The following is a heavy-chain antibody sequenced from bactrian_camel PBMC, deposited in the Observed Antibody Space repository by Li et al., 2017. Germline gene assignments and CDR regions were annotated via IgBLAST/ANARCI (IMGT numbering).Heavy chain of an antibody. V-gene: IGHV3S9*01. CDR3: AAGRTAICNFFEYKYNY. Sequence: VQLVESGGGSVQAGGSLRLSCTKPRFTSNGCGVAWYRQADGKQREWVSSIMANGTTRYTESVKSRFTISKDNAKNTLYLQMNSLKPEDTAMYYCAAGRTAICNFFEYKYNYWGQGTQVTVS. CDR2: IMANGTT. J-gene: IGHJ4*01. CDR1: RFTSNGCG.